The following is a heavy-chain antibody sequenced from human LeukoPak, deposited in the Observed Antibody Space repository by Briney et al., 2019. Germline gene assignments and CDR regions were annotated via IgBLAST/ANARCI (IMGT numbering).Heavy chain of an antibody. J-gene: IGHJ4*02. V-gene: IGHV1-46*01. CDR1: GGTFSSYA. Sequence: ASVKVSCKASGGTFSSYAISWVRQAPGQGLEWMGIINPSGGSTSYAQKFQGRVTMTRDTSTSTVYMELSSLRSEDTAVYYCARDGWLHDYWGQGTLVTVSS. CDR3: ARDGWLHDY. D-gene: IGHD5-12*01. CDR2: INPSGGST.